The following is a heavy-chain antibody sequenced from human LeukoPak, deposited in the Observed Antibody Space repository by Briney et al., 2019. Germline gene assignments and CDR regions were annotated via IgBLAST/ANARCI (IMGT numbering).Heavy chain of an antibody. CDR1: GGSISSYY. CDR2: IYTSGST. D-gene: IGHD3-10*01. J-gene: IGHJ6*03. V-gene: IGHV4-4*07. Sequence: SETLSLTCTVSGGSISSYYWSWIRQPAGKGLEWIGRIYTSGSTNYNPSLKSRVTMSVDTSKNQFSLKLSSETAADTAVYYCARGGSMVQGVHYYYYMDVWGKGTTVTVSS. CDR3: ARGGSMVQGVHYYYYMDV.